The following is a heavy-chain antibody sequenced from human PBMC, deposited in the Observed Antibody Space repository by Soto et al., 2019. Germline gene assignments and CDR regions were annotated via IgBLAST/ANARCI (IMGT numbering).Heavy chain of an antibody. V-gene: IGHV4-59*12. CDR3: ARYYDFWSGDYYYGMDV. CDR2: IYYSGST. Sequence: TLSLTCTVSGGSISSYYWSWIRQPPGKGLEWIGYIYYSGSTNYNPSLKSRVTISVDTSKNQFSLKLSSVTAADTAVYYCARYYDFWSGDYYYGMDVWGQGTTVTVSS. D-gene: IGHD3-3*01. CDR1: GGSISSYY. J-gene: IGHJ6*02.